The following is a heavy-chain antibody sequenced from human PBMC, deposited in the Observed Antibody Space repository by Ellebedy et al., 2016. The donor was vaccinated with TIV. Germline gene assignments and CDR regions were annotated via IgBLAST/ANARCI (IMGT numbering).Heavy chain of an antibody. CDR3: AKPGGSQPMYGGYDF. CDR1: GGTFSNFA. D-gene: IGHD5-12*01. V-gene: IGHV1-69*04. J-gene: IGHJ4*02. CDR2: IVPILGIT. Sequence: SVKVSCKASGGTFSNFAMSWVRQAPGQGLEWMGRIVPILGITNYAQKFQGRVTITADTSTSTAYLDLSSLTTEDTAVYYCAKPGGSQPMYGGYDFWGPGTLVTVSS.